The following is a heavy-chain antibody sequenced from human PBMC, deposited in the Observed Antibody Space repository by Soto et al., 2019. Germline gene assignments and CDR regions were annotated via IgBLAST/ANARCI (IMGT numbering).Heavy chain of an antibody. D-gene: IGHD3-22*01. CDR3: ARDQWFSCAFDI. CDR1: GYSISSAYY. V-gene: IGHV4-38-2*02. J-gene: IGHJ3*02. Sequence: SETLSLTCVVSGYSISSAYYWGWIRQPPGKGLEWIGSVYHSGSTYYNPSLKSRVTISVDTSKNQFSLKLSSVTAADTAVYYCARDQWFSCAFDIWGQGTMVTVSS. CDR2: VYHSGST.